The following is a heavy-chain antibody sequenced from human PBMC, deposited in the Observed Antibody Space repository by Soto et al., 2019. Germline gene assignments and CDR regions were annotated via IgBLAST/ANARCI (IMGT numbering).Heavy chain of an antibody. CDR1: GIVFSDY. Sequence: QVQLVESGGGLVKPGGSLRLSCAASGIVFSDYMSWVRQAPGNGLEWLSYISGSGRTIYSADSVKGRFTISRDNATNSLYLEMTNVRAEDTAVYYCARLPFPWGWFDPWGQGTLVMVSS. V-gene: IGHV3-11*01. CDR2: ISGSGRTI. CDR3: ARLPFPWGWFDP. D-gene: IGHD3-16*01. J-gene: IGHJ5*02.